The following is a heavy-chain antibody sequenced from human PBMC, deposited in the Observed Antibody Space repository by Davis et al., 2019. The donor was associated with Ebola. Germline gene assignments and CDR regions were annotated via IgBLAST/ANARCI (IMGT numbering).Heavy chain of an antibody. J-gene: IGHJ5*02. V-gene: IGHV3-30-3*01. CDR1: GFTFSSYA. Sequence: PGGSLRLSCAASGFTFSSYAMHWVRQAPGKGLEWVAVISYDGSNKYYADSVKGRFTISRDNSKNTLYLQMNSLRAEDTAVYYCARDLRFLEWSNWFDPWGQGTLVTVSS. CDR2: ISYDGSNK. CDR3: ARDLRFLEWSNWFDP. D-gene: IGHD3-3*01.